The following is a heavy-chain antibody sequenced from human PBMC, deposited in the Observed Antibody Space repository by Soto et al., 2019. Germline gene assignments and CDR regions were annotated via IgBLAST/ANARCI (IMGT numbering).Heavy chain of an antibody. Sequence: QVQLQESGPGLVKPSGTLSLTCAVSGGSISSSNWWSWVRQPPGKGLEWIGEIYHSGSTNYNPSLKCRATLSIDKXKNQFSRKLSSVTAADTAVYYCARVSGSYYYGMDVWGQGTTVTVSS. CDR1: GGSISSSNW. V-gene: IGHV4-4*02. CDR2: IYHSGST. CDR3: ARVSGSYYYGMDV. J-gene: IGHJ6*02. D-gene: IGHD1-26*01.